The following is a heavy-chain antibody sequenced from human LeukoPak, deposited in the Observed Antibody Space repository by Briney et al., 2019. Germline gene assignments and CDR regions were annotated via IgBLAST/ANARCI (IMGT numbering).Heavy chain of an antibody. D-gene: IGHD6-19*01. CDR1: GYSFTSYW. V-gene: IGHV5-51*01. CDR2: IYPGDSDT. Sequence: GESLKISCQGSGYSFTSYWIGWVGQMPGKGLEWMGIIYPGDSDTRYSPSFQGQGTISADKSISTAHLQWSSLKASDTAMYYCARSAVAGTKGAFDIWGQGTMVTVSS. CDR3: ARSAVAGTKGAFDI. J-gene: IGHJ3*02.